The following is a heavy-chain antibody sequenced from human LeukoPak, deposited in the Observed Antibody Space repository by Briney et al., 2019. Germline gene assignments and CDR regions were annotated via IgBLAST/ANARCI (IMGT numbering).Heavy chain of an antibody. V-gene: IGHV3-21*01. CDR3: ARNLNYDILTGSLRAYFDS. CDR2: ISSSSTYI. J-gene: IGHJ4*02. D-gene: IGHD3-9*01. Sequence: GGSLRLSCVASGFTFRSYSMNWVRQAPGKGLEWVSSISSSSTYIYYADSVKGRFTTSRDNANNSLYLQMNSLRADDTAVYYCARNLNYDILTGSLRAYFDSWGQGTLVTVSS. CDR1: GFTFRSYS.